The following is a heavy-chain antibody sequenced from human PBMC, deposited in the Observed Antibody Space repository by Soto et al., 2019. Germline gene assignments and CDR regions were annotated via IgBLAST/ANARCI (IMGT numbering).Heavy chain of an antibody. CDR2: ISGVDNGA. Sequence: EVQLLESGGGLVQPGGSLRLSCATSGFTFNNKAMNWVRQAPGKGLEWVSVISGVDNGAYYAESVKGRFTISRDNSKNTVTLQMNSLRAEDTAVYYCAKARAGHTSGADFWGQGTLVTVSS. CDR3: AKARAGHTSGADF. V-gene: IGHV3-23*01. D-gene: IGHD6-19*01. CDR1: GFTFNNKA. J-gene: IGHJ4*02.